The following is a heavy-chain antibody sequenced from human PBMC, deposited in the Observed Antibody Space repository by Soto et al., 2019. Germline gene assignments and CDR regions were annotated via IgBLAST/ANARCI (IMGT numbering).Heavy chain of an antibody. Sequence: XASLSLTCDVCGACISETNWWSWFRQPPGKGLEWIGEIYHTGRTNYNPSLKSRLTISLDKSRNQFSLKLKSVTAADTAVYYCARGQTEHDFDYYGMDVSGQGTTVTVS. CDR2: IYHTGRT. V-gene: IGHV4-4*02. D-gene: IGHD2-21*01. CDR1: GACISETNW. CDR3: ARGQTEHDFDYYGMDV. J-gene: IGHJ6*02.